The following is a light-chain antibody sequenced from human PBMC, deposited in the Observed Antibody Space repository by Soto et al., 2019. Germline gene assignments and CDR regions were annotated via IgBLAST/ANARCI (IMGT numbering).Light chain of an antibody. CDR3: LVWYSSTASYV. Sequence: SYELTQPPSVSVSPGQTANITCSGDKLDDKYTSWYRQRPGQSPVLVIYQDDRRPSGIPERFSGSTSGHTATLTVTGTQAMDEADYYCLVWYSSTASYVFGTGTQLTVL. CDR1: KLDDKY. CDR2: QDD. V-gene: IGLV3-1*01. J-gene: IGLJ1*01.